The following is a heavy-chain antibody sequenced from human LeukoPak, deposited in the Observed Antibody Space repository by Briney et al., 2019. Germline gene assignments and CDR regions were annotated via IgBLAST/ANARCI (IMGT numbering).Heavy chain of an antibody. CDR1: GFSFSSYA. V-gene: IGHV3-30*04. Sequence: PGGSLRLSCAASGFSFSSYAMHWVRQAPGKGLEWVAVISYDGSNKYYADSVKGRFTISRDNSKNSLYLQMNSLRTDDTAVFYCARAPGGYGTSGYYDCWGQGTLVTVSS. J-gene: IGHJ4*02. CDR2: ISYDGSNK. CDR3: ARAPGGYGTSGYYDC. D-gene: IGHD3-22*01.